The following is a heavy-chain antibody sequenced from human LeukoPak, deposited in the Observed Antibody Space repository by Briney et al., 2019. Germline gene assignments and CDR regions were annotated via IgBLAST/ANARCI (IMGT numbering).Heavy chain of an antibody. J-gene: IGHJ4*02. Sequence: TSETLSLTCTVSGGSISSYYWSWIRQPPGKGLEWIGYIYYSGSTNYNPSLKSRVTISVDTSKNQFSLKLSSVTAADTAVYYCARAERYTAPFDYWAREPWSPSPQ. CDR3: ARAERYTAPFDY. CDR2: IYYSGST. V-gene: IGHV4-59*01. D-gene: IGHD5-18*01. CDR1: GGSISSYY.